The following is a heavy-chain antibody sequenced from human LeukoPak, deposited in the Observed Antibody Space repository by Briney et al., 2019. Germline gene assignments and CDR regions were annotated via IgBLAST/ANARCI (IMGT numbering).Heavy chain of an antibody. D-gene: IGHD3-22*01. CDR2: IYSGGST. V-gene: IGHV3-66*01. Sequence: GRSLRLSCAASGFTFSSYAMHWVRQAPGKGLEWVSVIYSGGSTYYADSVKGRFTISRDNSKNTLYLQMNSLRAEDTAVYYCARDDYYYDSSGYHYSPADWGQGTLVTVSS. J-gene: IGHJ4*02. CDR1: GFTFSSYA. CDR3: ARDDYYYDSSGYHYSPAD.